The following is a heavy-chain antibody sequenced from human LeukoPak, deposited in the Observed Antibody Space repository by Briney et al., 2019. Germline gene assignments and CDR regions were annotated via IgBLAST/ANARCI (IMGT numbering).Heavy chain of an antibody. D-gene: IGHD3-22*01. Sequence: PGGSLRLSCAASGFTFSSCAMNWVRQAPGKGLEWVSGISGSGGITHYADSVRGRFTISRDNSKNSLYLQMNSLRAEDTAVYYCARDVYYDSSGFDYWGQGTLVTVSS. CDR2: ISGSGGIT. V-gene: IGHV3-23*01. CDR1: GFTFSSCA. CDR3: ARDVYYDSSGFDY. J-gene: IGHJ4*02.